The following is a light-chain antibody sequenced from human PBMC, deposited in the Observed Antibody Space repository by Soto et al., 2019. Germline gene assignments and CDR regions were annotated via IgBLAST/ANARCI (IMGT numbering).Light chain of an antibody. J-gene: IGLJ2*01. Sequence: QSVLTQPPSVSGAPGQRVTISCTGSRSNTGAGHDVHWYQHLPGAAPKLLIYGNSNRPSGVPDRFSGSKSGTSASLAITGLQAEDEADYFCHSYDNSLSGLVVFGGGTKLTVL. CDR3: HSYDNSLSGLVV. CDR1: RSNTGAGHD. V-gene: IGLV1-40*01. CDR2: GNS.